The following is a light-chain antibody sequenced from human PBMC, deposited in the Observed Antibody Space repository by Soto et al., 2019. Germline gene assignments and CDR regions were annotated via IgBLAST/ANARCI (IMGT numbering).Light chain of an antibody. CDR3: QQYGGSPPIT. CDR2: GAS. CDR1: QSVSSTY. V-gene: IGKV3-20*01. J-gene: IGKJ5*01. Sequence: VLTQSPGTLSLSPGERATLSCRASQSVSSTYLAWYQHKPGQVPRLLISGASRRATGIPDRFSGSGSGTDFTLTISRLEPEDFAVYYCQQYGGSPPITFGQGTRLEIK.